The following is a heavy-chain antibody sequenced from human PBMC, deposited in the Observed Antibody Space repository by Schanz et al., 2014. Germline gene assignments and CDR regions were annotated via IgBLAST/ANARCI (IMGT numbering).Heavy chain of an antibody. D-gene: IGHD5-12*01. CDR1: GFAFNNYG. Sequence: QVQLAESGGGVVQPGRSLRLSCAASGFAFNNYGMHWVRQAPGKGLEWVAIIWYDGNNKKYADSVKGRFTISRDNFKNTLYLQMNSLRAEDTAAYYCARGGISGYDFSIYYMDVWGKGTTVTVSS. V-gene: IGHV3-33*01. CDR2: IWYDGNNK. J-gene: IGHJ6*03. CDR3: ARGGISGYDFSIYYMDV.